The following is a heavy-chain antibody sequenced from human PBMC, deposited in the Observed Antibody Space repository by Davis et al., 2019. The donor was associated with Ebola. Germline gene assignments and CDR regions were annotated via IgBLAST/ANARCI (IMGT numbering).Heavy chain of an antibody. V-gene: IGHV1-46*03. CDR2: INPNDGRT. J-gene: IGHJ3*02. Sequence: ASVKVSCKASGYTFTNYYMHWVRQAAGQGLEWMGMINPNDGRTIYAQKFQGRVIVTRDTSTTTVYMDLSSLQSEDTALYYCTTPGGQDSGYDVFDIWGQGTMVTVSS. CDR1: GYTFTNYY. D-gene: IGHD5-12*01. CDR3: TTPGGQDSGYDVFDI.